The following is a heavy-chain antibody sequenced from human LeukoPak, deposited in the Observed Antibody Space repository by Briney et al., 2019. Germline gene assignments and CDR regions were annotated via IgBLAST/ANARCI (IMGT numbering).Heavy chain of an antibody. J-gene: IGHJ4*02. CDR1: GYTFTSYD. D-gene: IGHD3-22*01. CDR2: MNPNSGDT. CDR3: ARPRSAYYDSSGYDL. V-gene: IGHV1-8*01. Sequence: ASVKVSCKASGYTFTSYDINWVRQASGQGPEWRGWMNPNSGDTGYAQKFQGRVTMTRSTTTSTAYMELSSLRSEDTAVYYCARPRSAYYDSSGYDLWGQGTLVTVSS.